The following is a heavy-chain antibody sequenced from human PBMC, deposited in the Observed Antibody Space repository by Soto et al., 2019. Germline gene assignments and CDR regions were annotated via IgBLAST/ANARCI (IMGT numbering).Heavy chain of an antibody. CDR3: ARQDTSGYAFDY. J-gene: IGHJ4*02. CDR1: GGSISSFD. D-gene: IGHD3-22*01. V-gene: IGHV4-59*08. Sequence: SETLSLTCTVSGGSISSFDWNWIRQSPGKGLEWIGYISYSGSTNYNPSLKSRVTISVDTSKNQFSLKLSSVTAADTAVYYCARQDTSGYAFDYWGQGTLVTVS. CDR2: ISYSGST.